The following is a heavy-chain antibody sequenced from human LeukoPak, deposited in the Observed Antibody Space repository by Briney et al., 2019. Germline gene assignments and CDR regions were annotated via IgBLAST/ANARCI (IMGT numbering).Heavy chain of an antibody. CDR2: ISYDGSNK. V-gene: IGHV3-30-3*01. CDR3: TGLKDTAMIRD. J-gene: IGHJ4*02. Sequence: PGGSLRLSCAASGFTFSSYAMHWVRQAPGKGLEWVAIISYDGSNKYCADSVKGRFTISRDNSKNTAYLQMNSLKTEDTAVYYCTGLKDTAMIRDWGQGTLVTVSS. CDR1: GFTFSSYA. D-gene: IGHD5-18*01.